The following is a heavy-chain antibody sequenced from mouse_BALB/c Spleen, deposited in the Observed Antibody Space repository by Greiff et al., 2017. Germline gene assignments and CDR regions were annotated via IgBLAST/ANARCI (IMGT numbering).Heavy chain of an antibody. Sequence: EVQRVESGGGLVKPGGSLKLSCAASGFTFSSYAMSWVRQTPEKRLEWVATISSGGSYTYYPDSVKGRFTISRDNAKNTLYLQMSRLRSEDTAMYYGARSPYGSYEGCYAMDYWGQGTSVTVSS. D-gene: IGHD2-10*02. J-gene: IGHJ4*01. CDR1: GFTFSSYA. CDR3: ARSPYGSYEGCYAMDY. V-gene: IGHV5-9-3*01. CDR2: ISSGGSYT.